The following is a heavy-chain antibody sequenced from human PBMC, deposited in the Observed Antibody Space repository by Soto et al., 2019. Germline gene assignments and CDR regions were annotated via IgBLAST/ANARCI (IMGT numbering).Heavy chain of an antibody. D-gene: IGHD3-16*02. CDR2: ISYDGSNK. CDR1: GFTVSSYA. V-gene: IGHV3-30-3*01. CDR3: ARERLGELSLRYYYGMDV. J-gene: IGHJ6*02. Sequence: QVQLVESGGGVVQPGRSLRLSCAASGFTVSSYAMHWVRQAPGKGLEWLGGISYDGSNKYYADSVKGRFTISRDNSKNTLYLQMNSLSAEDPAVYYCARERLGELSLRYYYGMDVWGQGTTVTVSS.